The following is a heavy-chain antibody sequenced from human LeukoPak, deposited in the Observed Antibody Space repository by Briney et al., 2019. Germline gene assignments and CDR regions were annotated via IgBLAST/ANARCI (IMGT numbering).Heavy chain of an antibody. Sequence: SETLSLTCAVSGGSISSSNWWSWVRQPPGKGLEWIGEIYHSGSTNYNPSLKSRVTISVDKSKNQFSLKLTSVTAADTAMYYCASSCSGGSCYGSVFYWGQGTLVTVSS. J-gene: IGHJ4*02. D-gene: IGHD2-15*01. V-gene: IGHV4-4*02. CDR3: ASSCSGGSCYGSVFY. CDR2: IYHSGST. CDR1: GGSISSSNW.